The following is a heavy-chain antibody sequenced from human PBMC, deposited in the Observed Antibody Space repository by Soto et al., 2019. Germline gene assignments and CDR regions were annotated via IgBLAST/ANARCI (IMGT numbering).Heavy chain of an antibody. Sequence: QVQLVQSGAEVKKPGSAVKVSCKASGGTFSSYAISWVRQAPGQGLEWMGGIIPIFGTANYAQKFQGRVTITADESAITAYMKLSSLRSEDPAVYYCARGPRWSGYYRGGWFDPWGQGTLVTVSS. CDR2: IIPIFGTA. CDR3: ARGPRWSGYYRGGWFDP. J-gene: IGHJ5*02. V-gene: IGHV1-69*12. D-gene: IGHD3-3*01. CDR1: GGTFSSYA.